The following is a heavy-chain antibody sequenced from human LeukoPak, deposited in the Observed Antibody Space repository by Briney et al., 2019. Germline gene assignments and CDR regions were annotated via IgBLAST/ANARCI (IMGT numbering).Heavy chain of an antibody. D-gene: IGHD4-23*01. J-gene: IGHJ6*02. Sequence: SETLSLTCSVSGGSVTSGNNLWGWIRQPPGKGLEWIGYINYSGNTNYNPSLKSRVTISVDSSKNQFSLTLSSVTAADTAVYYCARGRVTTVVSSNYYYGMDVWGQGTTVTVSS. CDR1: GGSVTSGNNL. CDR3: ARGRVTTVVSSNYYYGMDV. V-gene: IGHV4-61*01. CDR2: INYSGNT.